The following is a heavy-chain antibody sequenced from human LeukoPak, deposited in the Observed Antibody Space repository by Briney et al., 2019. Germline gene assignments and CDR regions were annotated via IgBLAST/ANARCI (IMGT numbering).Heavy chain of an antibody. J-gene: IGHJ3*01. V-gene: IGHV4-38-2*02. CDR3: ARDAGNYHRRGFDV. Sequence: SETLSLTCNVSGYSLRSGYYWGWIRQPPGKGLEWIGSIYHTGTSNHNPSLKSRVIISIDTSNDQVSLKLSSVTAADTAVYYCARDAGNYHRRGFDVWGPGTLVTVSS. D-gene: IGHD5-24*01. CDR1: GYSLRSGYY. CDR2: IYHTGTS.